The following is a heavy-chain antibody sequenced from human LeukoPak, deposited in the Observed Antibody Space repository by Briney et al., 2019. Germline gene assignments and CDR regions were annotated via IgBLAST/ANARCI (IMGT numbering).Heavy chain of an antibody. J-gene: IGHJ3*02. Sequence: GESLKISGKGSGYSFTTYWIVWVPQMPGKGLEWMGIIYPGDSDTRYSPSFQGQVTISADKSINTAYLQWSSLKASDTAMYYCARNYYDRGAFDIWGQGTMVTVSS. V-gene: IGHV5-51*01. CDR1: GYSFTTYW. D-gene: IGHD3-22*01. CDR2: IYPGDSDT. CDR3: ARNYYDRGAFDI.